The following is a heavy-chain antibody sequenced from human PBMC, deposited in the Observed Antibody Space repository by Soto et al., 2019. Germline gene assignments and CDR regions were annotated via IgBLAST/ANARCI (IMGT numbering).Heavy chain of an antibody. CDR2: IYGTGNM. D-gene: IGHD3-9*01. CDR3: AIGTDTWSCAL. Sequence: QVQLQESGPGLVKPSQTLSLTCTVSDDSISSGGYYWSWIRQHPGKGLEWIGYIYGTGNMYSKSSLKRRLTFSVGTSTSPFSLKLASVPAAATAVYYFAIGTDTWSCALWGRGTLVTVSS. CDR1: DDSISSGGYY. J-gene: IGHJ2*01. V-gene: IGHV4-31*03.